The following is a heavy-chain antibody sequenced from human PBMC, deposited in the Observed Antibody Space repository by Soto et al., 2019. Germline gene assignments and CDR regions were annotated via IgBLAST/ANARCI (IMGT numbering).Heavy chain of an antibody. CDR2: IGTSGTPT. CDR1: GFTFRNYA. D-gene: IGHD2-21*01. V-gene: IGHV3-23*01. CDR3: TRILWSSRRDALDI. J-gene: IGHJ6*02. Sequence: GGSLRLSCIASGFTFRNYAMAWVRQAPGEDLEWVSAIGTSGTPTLYADSVKSRFSISRDDSRNTVSLQMNSLGVEDTATYYCTRILWSSRRDALDILGQGTTVTVSS.